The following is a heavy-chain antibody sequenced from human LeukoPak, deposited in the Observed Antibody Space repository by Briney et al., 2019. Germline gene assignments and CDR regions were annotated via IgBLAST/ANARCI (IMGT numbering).Heavy chain of an antibody. V-gene: IGHV4-34*01. Sequence: SETLSLTCAVYGGSFSGYYWSWIRQPPGKGLEWIGEINHSGSTNYNPSLKSRVTISVDTSKNQFSLKLSSVTAADTAMYYCARGPYYYHAFDYWGQGTLVTVSS. CDR2: INHSGST. D-gene: IGHD3-16*01. J-gene: IGHJ4*02. CDR3: ARGPYYYHAFDY. CDR1: GGSFSGYY.